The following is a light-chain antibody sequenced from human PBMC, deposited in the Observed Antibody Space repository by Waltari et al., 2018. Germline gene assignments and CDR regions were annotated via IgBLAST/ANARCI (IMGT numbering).Light chain of an antibody. CDR2: EVS. Sequence: QSALTQPASVSGSPGQPITISCTGTSSDVGGYNYVSWYQQHPGKAPKLMIYEVSNRPAGVSNRFSGSKSGKTASLTISGLQAEDEANYYCSSYTSSSTLVFGGGTKLTVL. V-gene: IGLV2-14*01. J-gene: IGLJ3*02. CDR3: SSYTSSSTLV. CDR1: SSDVGGYNY.